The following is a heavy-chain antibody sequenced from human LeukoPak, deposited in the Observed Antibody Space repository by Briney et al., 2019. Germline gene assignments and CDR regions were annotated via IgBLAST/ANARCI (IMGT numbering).Heavy chain of an antibody. Sequence: GSLTVSCTASGFSFSTCAMGWVRQAPEKGLEWISAIGGGGDRTYYADSVRGRFTISRDTSRNTLYLQMNSLGAEDTAVYYCIKNRMSGNWYPDGNWGQGTRLNVSS. CDR1: GFSFSTCA. CDR2: IGGGGDRT. J-gene: IGHJ1*01. CDR3: IKNRMSGNWYPDGN. D-gene: IGHD6-13*01. V-gene: IGHV3-23*01.